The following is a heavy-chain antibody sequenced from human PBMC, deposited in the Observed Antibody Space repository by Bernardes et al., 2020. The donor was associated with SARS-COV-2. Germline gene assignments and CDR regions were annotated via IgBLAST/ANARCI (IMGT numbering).Heavy chain of an antibody. CDR1: GGSISSSNYY. Sequence: SETLSLTCTVSGGSISSSNYYWGWIRQPPGKGLEWIGSIYSSGSSYYNPSLQSRDRASVDTSKNQISLRLSFVTAADTAVYYCAGSSCGIDCYIGGLRSWDYGMDVWGQGTTVTVSS. V-gene: IGHV4-39*01. J-gene: IGHJ6*02. D-gene: IGHD2-21*01. CDR2: IYSSGSS. CDR3: AGSSCGIDCYIGGLRSWDYGMDV.